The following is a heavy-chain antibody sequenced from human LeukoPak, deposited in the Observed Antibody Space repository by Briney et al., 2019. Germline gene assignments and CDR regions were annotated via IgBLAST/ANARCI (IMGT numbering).Heavy chain of an antibody. Sequence: GASVKVSCKASGGTFSSYAISWVRQAPGRGLEWMGGIIPIFGTANYAQKFQGRVTITADESTSTAYMELSSLRSEDTAVYYCARDYYGDYSGYFDLWGRGTLVTVSS. V-gene: IGHV1-69*13. J-gene: IGHJ2*01. CDR2: IIPIFGTA. CDR3: ARDYYGDYSGYFDL. D-gene: IGHD4-17*01. CDR1: GGTFSSYA.